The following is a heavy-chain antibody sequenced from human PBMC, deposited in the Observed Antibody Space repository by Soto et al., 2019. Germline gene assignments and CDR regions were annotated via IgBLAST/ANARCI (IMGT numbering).Heavy chain of an antibody. J-gene: IGHJ4*02. CDR3: ARAAYHMDNRGFDY. Sequence: QVQLQESGPGLVKPSQTLSLTCTVSGGSISSGDYYWSWIRQPPGKGLEWIGYIYYSGSTYCNPSVKSRGTRAIDTSKNQFSLKLTRPSAADTAVYYCARAAYHMDNRGFDYWGQGTLVTVSS. D-gene: IGHD2-2*01. CDR2: IYYSGST. V-gene: IGHV4-30-4*01. CDR1: GGSISSGDYY.